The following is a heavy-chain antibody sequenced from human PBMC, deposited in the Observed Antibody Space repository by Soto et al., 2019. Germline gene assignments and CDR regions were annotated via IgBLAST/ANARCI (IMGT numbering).Heavy chain of an antibody. CDR3: AKSKELGVSAPDH. CDR1: GFTVHSNR. Sequence: EVQLVESGGGLVQPGGSLRLSCAASGFTVHSNRMSWVRQAPGKGLEWVSVIYTGDSTYYVDSVKDRFTISRDSSKNTLYLQMNSLRVEDTAVYYCAKSKELGVSAPDHWGQGTLVTVSS. V-gene: IGHV3-66*01. D-gene: IGHD1-26*01. CDR2: IYTGDST. J-gene: IGHJ4*02.